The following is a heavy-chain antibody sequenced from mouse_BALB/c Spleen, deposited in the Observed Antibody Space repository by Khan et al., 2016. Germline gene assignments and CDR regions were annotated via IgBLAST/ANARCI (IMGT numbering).Heavy chain of an antibody. J-gene: IGHJ4*01. CDR1: GYTFSSYW. V-gene: IGHV1-9*01. D-gene: IGHD3-1*01. Sequence: QVQLQQSGAELMKPGASVKISCKATGYTFSSYWIEWVKQRPGHGLEWIGEILPGSGSTNYNEKFKAKATFTADTSSNTAYMQLSSLTSEDSAVYYCASSGLERGPYAMDYWGQGTSVTVSS. CDR3: ASSGLERGPYAMDY. CDR2: ILPGSGST.